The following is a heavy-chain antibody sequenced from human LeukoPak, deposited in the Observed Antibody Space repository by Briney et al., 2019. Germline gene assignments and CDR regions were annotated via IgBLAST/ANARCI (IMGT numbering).Heavy chain of an antibody. D-gene: IGHD2-15*01. J-gene: IGHJ6*03. Sequence: SLKVSCKASGGTFSSYATSWARQAPGQGLGWIVGIIPIFGTENYAQKFQGRVTITTDESTSTAYMELSSLRSEDTAVYYCARDGASDCSGGSCYSRYYYYYMDVWGKGTTVTVS. V-gene: IGHV1-69*05. CDR2: IIPIFGTE. CDR1: GGTFSSYA. CDR3: ARDGASDCSGGSCYSRYYYYYMDV.